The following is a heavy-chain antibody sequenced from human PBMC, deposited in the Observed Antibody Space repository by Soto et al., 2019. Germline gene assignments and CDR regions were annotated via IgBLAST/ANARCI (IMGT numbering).Heavy chain of an antibody. Sequence: GGSLRLSCAASWFTFGAYSMNWVRQAPGKGLEWISYISSLSSPRYYAESVEGRFIISRNNAKKSLYLQMNSLRDEDTAVYFCVREDILGARSFDYWGQGTRVTVSS. CDR3: VREDILGARSFDY. CDR2: ISSLSSPR. J-gene: IGHJ4*02. V-gene: IGHV3-48*02. CDR1: WFTFGAYS. D-gene: IGHD1-26*01.